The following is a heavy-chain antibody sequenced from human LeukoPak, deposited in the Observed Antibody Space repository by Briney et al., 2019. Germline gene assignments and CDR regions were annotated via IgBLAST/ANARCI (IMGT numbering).Heavy chain of an antibody. J-gene: IGHJ6*03. CDR3: ARHYSGSYLYYYYYYYMDV. V-gene: IGHV4-61*02. Sequence: PSDTLSLTCSVSGDSIISGNYYWSWVRQTAGKGLEWIGRVYASGSTVYNPSLKSRVTISVDTSKNQFSLKLSSVTAADTAVYYCARHYSGSYLYYYYYYYMDVWGKGTTVTISS. CDR2: VYASGST. CDR1: GDSIISGNYY. D-gene: IGHD3-10*01.